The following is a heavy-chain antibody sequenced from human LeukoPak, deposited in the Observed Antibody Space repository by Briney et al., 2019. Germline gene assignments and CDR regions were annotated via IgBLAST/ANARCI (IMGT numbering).Heavy chain of an antibody. V-gene: IGHV3-20*04. CDR3: ASSSDIYGSGSYFNSLGDV. J-gene: IGHJ6*04. Sequence: GGSLRLSCAASGFTFDDYGMSWVRQAPGKGLEWVSGISWNSGSIGYADSVKGRFTISRDNSKNTLYLQMNSLGAEDTAVYYCASSSDIYGSGSYFNSLGDVWGKGTTVSISS. CDR1: GFTFDDYG. CDR2: ISWNSGSI. D-gene: IGHD3-10*01.